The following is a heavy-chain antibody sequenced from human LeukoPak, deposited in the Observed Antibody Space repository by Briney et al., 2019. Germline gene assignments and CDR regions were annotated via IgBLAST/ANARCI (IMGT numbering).Heavy chain of an antibody. D-gene: IGHD3-10*01. CDR3: ARDGPGITMVRGVIGY. CDR2: INTNTGNP. CDR1: GYTFTSYA. V-gene: IGHV7-4-1*02. Sequence: GASVKVSCKASGYTFTSYAMNWVRQAPGQGLEWMGWINTNTGNPTYAQGFTGRFVFSLDTSVSTAYLQISSLKAEDTAVYYCARDGPGITMVRGVIGYWGQGTLVTVSS. J-gene: IGHJ4*02.